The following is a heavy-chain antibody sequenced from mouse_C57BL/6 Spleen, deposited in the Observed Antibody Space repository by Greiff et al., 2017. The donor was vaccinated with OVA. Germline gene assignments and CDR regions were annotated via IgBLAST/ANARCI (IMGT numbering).Heavy chain of an antibody. CDR3: TRRGKGGYYYAMDY. J-gene: IGHJ4*01. Sequence: VQLQQSGTVLARPGASVKMSCKPSGYTFTSYWMHWVKQRPGQGLEWIGAIYPGNSDTSYNQKFKGKAKLTAVTSASTAYMELSSLTNEDSAVYYCTRRGKGGYYYAMDYWGQGTSVTVSS. CDR1: GYTFTSYW. CDR2: IYPGNSDT. V-gene: IGHV1-5*01.